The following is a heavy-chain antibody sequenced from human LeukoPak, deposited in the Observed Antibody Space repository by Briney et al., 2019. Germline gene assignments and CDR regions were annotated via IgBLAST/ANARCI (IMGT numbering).Heavy chain of an antibody. J-gene: IGHJ4*02. CDR1: GFTFSNHG. V-gene: IGHV3-7*01. D-gene: IGHD3-10*01. CDR2: IKQDGSEK. CDR3: ARAKEYYGSGYRPLIDY. Sequence: PGGSLRLSCAASGFTFSNHGMTWVRQAPGKGLEWVANIKQDGSEKYSVDSVRGRFTISRDNAKNSLYLQMNSLRAEDTAVYYCARAKEYYGSGYRPLIDYWGQGTLVTVSS.